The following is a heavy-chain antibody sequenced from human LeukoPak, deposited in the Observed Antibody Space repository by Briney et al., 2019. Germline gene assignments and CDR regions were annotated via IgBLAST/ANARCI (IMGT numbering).Heavy chain of an antibody. CDR1: GFTFSHAW. D-gene: IGHD2-8*02. CDR3: TTDKAWWAPGSYFEF. V-gene: IGHV3-15*01. CDR2: IKSNPDGGTT. Sequence: GGSLRLSCGGSGFTFSHAWMSWVRQAPGKGLGWVGRIKSNPDGGTTDYGAPVKGRFSISRDDSKSTLYLQMNSLHTDDTAVYYCTTDKAWWAPGSYFEFWGQGSLVTVSS. J-gene: IGHJ4*02.